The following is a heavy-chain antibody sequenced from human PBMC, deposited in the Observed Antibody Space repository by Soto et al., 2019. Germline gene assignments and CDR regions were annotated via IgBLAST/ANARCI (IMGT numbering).Heavy chain of an antibody. D-gene: IGHD6-13*01. CDR3: ARGSSWYDY. CDR2: ISAGNGNT. V-gene: IGHV1-3*01. Sequence: GTSVKVSCEASGYRFTSFAIHWVRQAPGQRLEWMGWISAGNGNTKYSQKFQGRVTITRDTAASTAFMELSRLTSEDTALYYCARGSSWYDYWGQGTLVTVSS. CDR1: GYRFTSFA. J-gene: IGHJ4*02.